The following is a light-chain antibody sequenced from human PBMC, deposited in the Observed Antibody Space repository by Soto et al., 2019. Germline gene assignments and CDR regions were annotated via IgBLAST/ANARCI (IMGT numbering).Light chain of an antibody. CDR1: QSVSSSY. CDR3: QQYGSSPRT. CDR2: GAS. Sequence: EIVLTQSPGTLSLSPGERATLSCRARQSVSSSYLAWYQQKPGQAPRLLIYGASSRATGIPDRFSGSGSGTDFTLTISRLEPEDFAVEYCQQYGSSPRTFGQGTKVEIK. J-gene: IGKJ1*01. V-gene: IGKV3-20*01.